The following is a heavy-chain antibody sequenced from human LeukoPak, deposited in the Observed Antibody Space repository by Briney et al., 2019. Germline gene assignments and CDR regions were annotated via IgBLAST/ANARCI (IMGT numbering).Heavy chain of an antibody. CDR2: INRDGTTT. D-gene: IGHD2-2*01. CDR1: GFTFSSYW. Sequence: GGSLRLSCAASGFTFSSYWMHWVRQAPGKGLVWVSRINRDGTTTTYADSVKGRFTISRDNAKNTPYLQMNSLRAEDSAVYYCARAGSCTTSSCYMFDWGPGTMVTVSS. V-gene: IGHV3-74*03. CDR3: ARAGSCTTSSCYMFD. J-gene: IGHJ3*01.